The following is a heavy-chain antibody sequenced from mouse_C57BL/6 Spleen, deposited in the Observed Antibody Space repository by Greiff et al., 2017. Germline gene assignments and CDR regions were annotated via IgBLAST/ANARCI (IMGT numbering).Heavy chain of an antibody. Sequence: EVHLVESGGGLVKPGGSLKLSCAASGFTFSDYGMHWVRQAPEKGLEWVAYISSGSSTIYYADTVKGRFTISRDNAKNTLFLQMTSLRSEDTAMYYCARNHDGYYGDYAMDYWGQGTSVTVSS. V-gene: IGHV5-17*01. J-gene: IGHJ4*01. CDR3: ARNHDGYYGDYAMDY. CDR2: ISSGSSTI. D-gene: IGHD2-3*01. CDR1: GFTFSDYG.